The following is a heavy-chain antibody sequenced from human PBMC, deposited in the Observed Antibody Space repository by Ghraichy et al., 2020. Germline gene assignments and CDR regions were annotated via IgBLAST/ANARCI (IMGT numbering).Heavy chain of an antibody. CDR3: AKELDYGEYYYGMDV. D-gene: IGHD4-17*01. CDR1: GFTFSSYA. V-gene: IGHV3-23*01. J-gene: IGHJ6*02. CDR2: ISGSGGST. Sequence: GGSLRLSCAASGFTFSSYAMSWVRQAPGKGLEWVSAISGSGGSTYYADSVKGRFTISRDNSKNTLYLQLNSRRAEDTAVYYCAKELDYGEYYYGMDVWGQWTTVTVSS.